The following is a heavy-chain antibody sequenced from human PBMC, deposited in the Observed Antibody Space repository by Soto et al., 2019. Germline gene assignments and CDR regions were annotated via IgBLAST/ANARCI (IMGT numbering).Heavy chain of an antibody. J-gene: IGHJ6*03. CDR1: GGTFSSYT. CDR3: ASLYCSGGSCFSYYYYMDV. Sequence: ASVKVSCKASGGTFSSYTISWVRQAPGQGLEWMGRIIPILGIANYAQKFQGRVTITADKSTSTAYMELSSLRSEDTAVYYCASLYCSGGSCFSYYYYMDVWGKGTTVTVSS. V-gene: IGHV1-69*02. D-gene: IGHD2-15*01. CDR2: IIPILGIA.